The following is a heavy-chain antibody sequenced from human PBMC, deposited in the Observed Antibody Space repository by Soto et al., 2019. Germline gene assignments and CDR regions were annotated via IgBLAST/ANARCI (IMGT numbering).Heavy chain of an antibody. D-gene: IGHD3-10*01. Sequence: SETLSLTCAVYVGSFSGYYWSWIRQPPGKGLEWIGEINHSGSTNYNPSLKSRVTISVDTSKNQFSLKLSSVTAADTAVYYCARGEYYGSGSYYPFYNWFDPWGQGTLVTVSS. CDR3: ARGEYYGSGSYYPFYNWFDP. V-gene: IGHV4-34*01. J-gene: IGHJ5*02. CDR1: VGSFSGYY. CDR2: INHSGST.